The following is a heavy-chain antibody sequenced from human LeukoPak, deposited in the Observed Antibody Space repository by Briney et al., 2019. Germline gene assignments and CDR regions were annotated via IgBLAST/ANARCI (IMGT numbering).Heavy chain of an antibody. CDR2: INHSGST. CDR3: ARLRFGLVATIPGWYYYYGMDV. CDR1: GGSFSGYY. D-gene: IGHD5-12*01. V-gene: IGHV4-34*01. Sequence: SETLSLTCAVYGGSFSGYYWSWIRQPPGKGLEWIGEINHSGSTNYNPSLKSRVTISVDTSKNQFSLKLSSVTAADTAVYYCARLRFGLVATIPGWYYYYGMDVWGQGTTVTVSS. J-gene: IGHJ6*02.